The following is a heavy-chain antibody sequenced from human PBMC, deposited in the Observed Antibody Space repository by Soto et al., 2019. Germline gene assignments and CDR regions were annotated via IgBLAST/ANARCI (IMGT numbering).Heavy chain of an antibody. Sequence: GGSLRLSCAASGFTFSSYSMNWVRQAPGKGLVWVSRINSDGSSTSYADSVKGRFTISRDNAKNTLYLQMNSLRAEDTAVYYCASPIVGATTAFDIWGQGTMVTVSS. D-gene: IGHD1-26*01. CDR1: GFTFSSYS. CDR2: INSDGSST. J-gene: IGHJ3*02. CDR3: ASPIVGATTAFDI. V-gene: IGHV3-74*01.